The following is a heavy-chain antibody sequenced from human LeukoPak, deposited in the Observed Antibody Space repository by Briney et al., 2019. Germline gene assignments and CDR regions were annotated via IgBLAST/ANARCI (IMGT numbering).Heavy chain of an antibody. CDR2: IYYSGST. J-gene: IGHJ4*02. CDR1: GGSFSDYY. D-gene: IGHD6-13*01. Sequence: PSETLSLTCAVYGGSFSDYYWTWIRQPPGKGLEWIGSIYYSGSTYYNPSLKSRVTISVDTSKNQFSLKLSSVTAADTAVYYCARVPYSSSWYPDYWGQGTLVTVSS. CDR3: ARVPYSSSWYPDY. V-gene: IGHV4-34*01.